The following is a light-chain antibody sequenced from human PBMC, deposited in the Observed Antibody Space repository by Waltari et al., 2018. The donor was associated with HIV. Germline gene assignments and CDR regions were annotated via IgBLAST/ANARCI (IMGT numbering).Light chain of an antibody. CDR2: EVS. J-gene: IGLJ2*01. CDR1: SSDVGPYHY. Sequence: QSALTQPASVSGSPGQSITISCIRTSSDVGPYHYVSWYQHHPGKAPKVIIYEVSNRPSGVSNRFSASKSGNTASLTISGLQTEDEADYYCSSYTSISSQVFGGGTKLTVL. V-gene: IGLV2-14*01. CDR3: SSYTSISSQV.